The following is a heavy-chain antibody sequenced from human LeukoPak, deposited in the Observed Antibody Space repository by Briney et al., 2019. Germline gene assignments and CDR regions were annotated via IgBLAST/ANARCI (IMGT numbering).Heavy chain of an antibody. CDR3: ARAGRVGAAPLDY. J-gene: IGHJ4*02. CDR2: INAGNGNT. CDR1: GYTFTSYA. Sequence: GASVKVSCKASGYTFTSYAMHWVRQAPGQRLDWMGWINAGNGNTKYSQKFQGRVTITRDTSASTAYMELSSLRSEDTAVYYCARAGRVGAAPLDYWGQGTLVTVSS. V-gene: IGHV1-3*01. D-gene: IGHD1-26*01.